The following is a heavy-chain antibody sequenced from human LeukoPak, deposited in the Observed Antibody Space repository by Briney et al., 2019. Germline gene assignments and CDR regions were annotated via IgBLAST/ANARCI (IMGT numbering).Heavy chain of an antibody. CDR2: ISYDGSNK. J-gene: IGHJ4*02. D-gene: IGHD5-24*01. Sequence: GGSLRHSCAASGFTFDDYGMHWVRQAPGKGLEWVAVISYDGSNKYYADSVKGRFTISRDNSKNTLYLQMNSLRAEDTAVYYCAKDRDWYYFDYWGQGTPFTVSS. CDR1: GFTFDDYG. V-gene: IGHV3-30*18. CDR3: AKDRDWYYFDY.